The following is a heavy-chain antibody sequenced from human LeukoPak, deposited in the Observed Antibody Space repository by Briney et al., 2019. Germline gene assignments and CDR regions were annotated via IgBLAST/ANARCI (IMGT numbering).Heavy chain of an antibody. D-gene: IGHD2-2*01. Sequence: ASVKVSCKVSGYTLTELSMHWVRQAPRKGLEWMGGFDPEDGETIYAQKFQGRVTMTEDTSTDTAYMELSSLRSEDTAVYYCATGVRTPYYFDYWGQGTLVTVSS. CDR2: FDPEDGET. V-gene: IGHV1-24*01. CDR3: ATGVRTPYYFDY. J-gene: IGHJ4*02. CDR1: GYTLTELS.